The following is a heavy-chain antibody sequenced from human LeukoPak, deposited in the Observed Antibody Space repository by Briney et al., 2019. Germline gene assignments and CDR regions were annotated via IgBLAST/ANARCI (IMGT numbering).Heavy chain of an antibody. Sequence: GESLKISCKGSGYSFTSYWIGWVRQMPGKGLEWMGIIYPGDSDTRYSPSFQGQVTISADKSISTAYLQWSSLKASDTAMYYCARRWYYYGSGSPTDYFDYWGQGTLVTVSS. CDR1: GYSFTSYW. V-gene: IGHV5-51*01. D-gene: IGHD3-10*01. CDR3: ARRWYYYGSGSPTDYFDY. CDR2: IYPGDSDT. J-gene: IGHJ4*02.